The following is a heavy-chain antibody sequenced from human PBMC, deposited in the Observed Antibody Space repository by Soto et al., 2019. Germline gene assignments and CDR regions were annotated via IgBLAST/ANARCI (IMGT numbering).Heavy chain of an antibody. CDR3: ASGYDYVWGSYAWGY. J-gene: IGHJ4*02. CDR2: IYYSGST. CDR1: GGSISSGGYY. D-gene: IGHD3-16*01. Sequence: QVQLQESGPGLVKPSQTLSLTCTVSGGSISSGGYYWSWIRQHPGKGLEWIGYIYYSGSTYYNPSLKGQVTIPVDTSKNPYSLKLGSVTAADTAVYYCASGYDYVWGSYAWGYWGQGTLVTVSS. V-gene: IGHV4-31*01.